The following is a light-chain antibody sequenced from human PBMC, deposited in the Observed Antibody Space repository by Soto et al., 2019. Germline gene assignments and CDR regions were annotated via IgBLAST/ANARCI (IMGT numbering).Light chain of an antibody. J-gene: IGLJ2*01. CDR1: SSDVGNYNL. CDR2: EGS. V-gene: IGLV2-23*03. CDR3: CSYVGSTTFRVL. Sequence: QSALTQPASVSGSPGQSITISCTGTSSDVGNYNLVSWYQQHPGKAPKLMIYEGSKRPSGVSNRFSGSKSGNTASLTISGLQAEDEADYYCCSYVGSTTFRVLFGGGTKLIVL.